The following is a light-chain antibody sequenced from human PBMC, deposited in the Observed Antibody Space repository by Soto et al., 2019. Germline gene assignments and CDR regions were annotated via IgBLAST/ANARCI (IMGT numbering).Light chain of an antibody. V-gene: IGKV3-15*01. CDR2: VAS. J-gene: IGKJ1*01. Sequence: EIVMTQSPATLSVSPGERATLSCRASQSVSSNLAWYQQKPGQAPRLLIYVASTRATGIPARFSGSGSETEFTLTISSLQSEDFAVYYCQQYNNWPRTFGQGTKVEIK. CDR3: QQYNNWPRT. CDR1: QSVSSN.